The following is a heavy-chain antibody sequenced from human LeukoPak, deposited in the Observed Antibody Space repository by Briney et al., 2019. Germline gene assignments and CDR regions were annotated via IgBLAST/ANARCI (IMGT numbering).Heavy chain of an antibody. CDR3: ARGRRYCSGGSCYWFDP. CDR2: IYYSGST. D-gene: IGHD2-15*01. CDR1: GGSISSYY. J-gene: IGHJ5*02. V-gene: IGHV4-59*01. Sequence: SETLSLTCTVSGGSISSYYWSWIRQPPGKGLEWIGNIYYSGSTNYNPSLKSRVTISVDTSKNQFSLKLSSVTAADTAVYYCARGRRYCSGGSCYWFDPWGQGTLVTVSS.